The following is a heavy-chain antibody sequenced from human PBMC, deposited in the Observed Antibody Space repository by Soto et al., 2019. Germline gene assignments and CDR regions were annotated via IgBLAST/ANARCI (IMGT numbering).Heavy chain of an antibody. Sequence: QVQLVQSGAEVKKPGASVKVSCKASGYTFTSYDINWVRQATGQGLEWMGWMNPNSANTDYAQKFQGRVTMTRNTAIGTAYMGLSSLRSEDTAVYYCARDQANYGMDVWGQGTTVTVSS. J-gene: IGHJ6*02. CDR1: GYTFTSYD. V-gene: IGHV1-8*01. CDR3: ARDQANYGMDV. CDR2: MNPNSANT.